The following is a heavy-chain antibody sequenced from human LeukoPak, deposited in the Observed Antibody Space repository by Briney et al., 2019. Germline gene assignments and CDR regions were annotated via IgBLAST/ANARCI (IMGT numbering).Heavy chain of an antibody. CDR3: TTDLGITMVRGVIGVAFDI. Sequence: GGSLRLSCAASGFTFSNAWMTWVRQAPGKGLEWVGRIKSKTEGGTTDYAAPVKGRFTISRDDSQNTLYLQMNSLKTEDTAVYYCTTDLGITMVRGVIGVAFDIWGQGTMVTVSS. J-gene: IGHJ3*02. D-gene: IGHD3-10*01. CDR1: GFTFSNAW. V-gene: IGHV3-15*01. CDR2: IKSKTEGGTT.